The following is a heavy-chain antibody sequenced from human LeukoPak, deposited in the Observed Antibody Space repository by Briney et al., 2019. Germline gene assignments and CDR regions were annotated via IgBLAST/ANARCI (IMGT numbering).Heavy chain of an antibody. CDR2: ISSGGST. J-gene: IGHJ4*02. CDR1: GLTLSSNY. D-gene: IGHD2-8*01. V-gene: IGHV3-53*01. CDR3: AKAPYCPNDVCRYFDY. Sequence: GGSLRLSCAASGLTLSSNYMSWVRQAPGKGLEGVSVISSGGSTYYADSVKGRFAISRDNSRSTVFLQMSSLRGEDTAVYYCAKAPYCPNDVCRYFDYWGQGSLVSVSS.